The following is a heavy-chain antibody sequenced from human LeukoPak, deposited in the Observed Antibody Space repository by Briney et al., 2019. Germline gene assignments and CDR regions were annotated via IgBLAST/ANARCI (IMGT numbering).Heavy chain of an antibody. J-gene: IGHJ4*02. D-gene: IGHD1-26*01. V-gene: IGHV5-51*01. CDR2: IYHCDSDT. CDR3: ARQRWELESDFDY. Sequence: GESLKTSAECAGYSCTCYLIGGVRPIAGKGLGWMGIIYHCDSDTRYSPSFQGQVTISADKSISTAYPQWSSLKASDTAMYYCARQRWELESDFDYWGQGTLVTVSS. CDR1: GYSCTCYL.